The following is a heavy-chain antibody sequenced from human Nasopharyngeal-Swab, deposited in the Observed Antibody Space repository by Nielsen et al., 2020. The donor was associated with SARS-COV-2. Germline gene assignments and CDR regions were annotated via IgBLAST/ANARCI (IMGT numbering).Heavy chain of an antibody. CDR3: ARIGFDPFLWNFYYYMDV. J-gene: IGHJ6*03. D-gene: IGHD3-10*01. V-gene: IGHV2-26*01. Sequence: WIRQPPGKALEWLAHIFSRDEKYYTSSLKSRLTVSKDTSKSQVVLTMTNMDPVDTGTYYCARIGFDPFLWNFYYYMDVWGKGTTVTVSS. CDR2: IFSRDEK.